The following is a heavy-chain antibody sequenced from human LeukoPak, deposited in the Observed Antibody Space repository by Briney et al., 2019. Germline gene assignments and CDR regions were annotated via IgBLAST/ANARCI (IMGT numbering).Heavy chain of an antibody. CDR3: ANLGPPGRDHYLES. J-gene: IGHJ4*02. CDR1: GFTFTTYG. V-gene: IGHV3-23*01. D-gene: IGHD5-24*01. Sequence: HPGGTLRLSCSASGFTFTTYGMNWVRQAPGKGLEWVSGIGGSGIRTYYADSVKGRFIISRDNSKNSLYLQMNSLRDEDTAVYYCANLGPPGRDHYLESWGQGTLVTVSS. CDR2: IGGSGIRT.